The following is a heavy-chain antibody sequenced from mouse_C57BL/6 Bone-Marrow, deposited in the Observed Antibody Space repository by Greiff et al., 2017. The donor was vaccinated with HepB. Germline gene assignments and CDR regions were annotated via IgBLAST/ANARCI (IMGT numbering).Heavy chain of an antibody. D-gene: IGHD4-1*01. CDR2: INPNNGGT. V-gene: IGHV1-26*01. CDR1: GYTFTDYY. Sequence: EVQLQQSGPELVKPGASVKISCKASGYTFTDYYMNWVKQSHGKSLEWIGDINPNNGGTSYNQKFKGKATLTVDKSSSTAYMELRSLTSEDSAVYYCARRAGDAMDYWGQGTSVTVSS. CDR3: ARRAGDAMDY. J-gene: IGHJ4*01.